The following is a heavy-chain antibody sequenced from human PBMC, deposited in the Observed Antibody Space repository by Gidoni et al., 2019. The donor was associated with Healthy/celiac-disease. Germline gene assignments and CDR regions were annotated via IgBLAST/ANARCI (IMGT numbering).Heavy chain of an antibody. CDR2: INHSGST. D-gene: IGHD4-17*01. Sequence: QVQLQQWGAGLLKPSETLSLTCAVYGGSFSGYYWRWIRQPPGKGLEWIGEINHSGSTNYNPSLKSRVTISVDTSKNQFSLKLSSVTAADTAVYYCARGPTTVVLGGNWFDPWGQGTLVTVSS. V-gene: IGHV4-34*01. CDR1: GGSFSGYY. CDR3: ARGPTTVVLGGNWFDP. J-gene: IGHJ5*02.